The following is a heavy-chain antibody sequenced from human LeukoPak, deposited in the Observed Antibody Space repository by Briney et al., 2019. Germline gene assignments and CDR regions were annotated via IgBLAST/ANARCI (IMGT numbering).Heavy chain of an antibody. J-gene: IGHJ2*01. CDR1: GGSISSYY. V-gene: IGHV4-59*01. D-gene: IGHD4-23*01. CDR3: ARESGGNSVGWYFDL. CDR2: IYYSGST. Sequence: PSETLSLTCTVSGGSISSYYWSWIRQPPGKGLEWIGYIYYSGSTNYNPSLKSRVTISVDTSKNQFSLKLSPVTAADTAVYYCARESGGNSVGWYFDLWGRGTLVTVSS.